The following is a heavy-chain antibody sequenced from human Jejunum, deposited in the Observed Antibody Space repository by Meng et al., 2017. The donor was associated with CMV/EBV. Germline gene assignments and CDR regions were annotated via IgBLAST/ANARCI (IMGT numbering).Heavy chain of an antibody. CDR2: VSFDGGIK. J-gene: IGHJ4*02. V-gene: IGHV3-30*18. CDR1: GVSFSDHH. Sequence: CVASGVSFSDHHMYWVRQAQGKGLEWVAGVSFDGGIKNYAGSVKDRFTVSRDNSKNTLFLQMDSLRAEDTALYYCTKSNYGWSFDYWGKGTLVTVSS. D-gene: IGHD4-11*01. CDR3: TKSNYGWSFDY.